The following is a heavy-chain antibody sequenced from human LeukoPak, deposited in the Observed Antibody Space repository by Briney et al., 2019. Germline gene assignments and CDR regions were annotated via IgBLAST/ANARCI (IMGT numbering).Heavy chain of an antibody. D-gene: IGHD2-15*01. Sequence: GGSLRPSCAASGFIFNTYTMSWVRQAPGKGLEWVSTITGTGSGSSPSYADSVKGRFSISRDNSKNTLYLQMNSLRADDTGVYYCAKGYSFGDNWGQGTLATVSS. CDR3: AKGYSFGDN. V-gene: IGHV3-23*01. CDR2: ITGTGSGSSP. J-gene: IGHJ4*02. CDR1: GFIFNTYT.